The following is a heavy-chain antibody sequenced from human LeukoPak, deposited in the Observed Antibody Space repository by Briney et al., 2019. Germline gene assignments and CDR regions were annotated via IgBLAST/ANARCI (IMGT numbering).Heavy chain of an antibody. J-gene: IGHJ4*02. CDR1: GGSISSSSYY. V-gene: IGHV4-39*01. Sequence: PSETLSLTCTVSGGSISSSSYYWGWIRQPPGKGLEWIGSIYYSGSTYYNPSLKSRVTISVDTSKNQFSLKLSSVTAADTAVYYCATDLGYCSSTSCYTDYWGQGTLVTVSS. CDR3: ATDLGYCSSTSCYTDY. D-gene: IGHD2-2*02. CDR2: IYYSGST.